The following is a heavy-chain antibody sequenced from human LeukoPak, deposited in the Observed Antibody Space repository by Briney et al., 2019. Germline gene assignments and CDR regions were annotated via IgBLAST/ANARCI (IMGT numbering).Heavy chain of an antibody. V-gene: IGHV3-23*01. CDR3: AKAAYGDYDGAFDM. CDR1: GFTFSSYA. J-gene: IGHJ3*02. Sequence: KPGGSLRLSCAASGFTFSSYAMSWVRQAPGKGLEWVSGISSSGVTYYSDSVKGRFTISRDNSKNTLYLQMNSLRAEDTAVYYCAKAAYGDYDGAFDMWGQGTMVTVSS. CDR2: ISSSGVT. D-gene: IGHD4-17*01.